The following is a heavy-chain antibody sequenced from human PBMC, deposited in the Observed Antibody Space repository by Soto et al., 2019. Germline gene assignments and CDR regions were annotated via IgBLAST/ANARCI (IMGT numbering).Heavy chain of an antibody. Sequence: SETLSLTCTVSGGSISSGGYYWSWIRQHPGKGLEWIGYIYYSGSTYYNPSLKSRVTISVDTSKNQFSLKLSSVTAADTAVYYCARGDCSGGSCYFFSYWGQGTLVTVSS. CDR1: GGSISSGGYY. D-gene: IGHD2-15*01. J-gene: IGHJ4*02. CDR2: IYYSGST. CDR3: ARGDCSGGSCYFFSY. V-gene: IGHV4-31*03.